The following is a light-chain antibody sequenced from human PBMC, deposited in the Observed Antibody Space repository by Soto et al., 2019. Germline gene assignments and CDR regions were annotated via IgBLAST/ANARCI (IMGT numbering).Light chain of an antibody. CDR2: YTS. V-gene: IGKV3-11*01. CDR1: QSVSSD. Sequence: EIVMTQSPATLSVSPCERAALSGRASQSVSSDLAWYQQKPGQAPRLLIYYTSTRATGFPARFSGGGSGTEFTLTISSLEPEDIAVYYCQQRSNWRVTFGGGTKVDI. CDR3: QQRSNWRVT. J-gene: IGKJ4*01.